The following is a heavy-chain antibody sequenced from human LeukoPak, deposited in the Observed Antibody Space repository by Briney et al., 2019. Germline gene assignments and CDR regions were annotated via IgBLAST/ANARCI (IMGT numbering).Heavy chain of an antibody. V-gene: IGHV3-21*01. CDR1: GFTFRSYS. CDR2: ISTGSSYI. CDR3: ARVSGVVPAAPLDF. J-gene: IGHJ4*02. Sequence: GGSLRLSCAASGFTFRSYSMNWVRQARGKGLEWVSSISTGSSYIYYAHSVTPRFTLSRDNAKNSLYLQTNSLRAEDTAVYYCARVSGVVPAAPLDFWGQGALVTVPS. D-gene: IGHD2-2*01.